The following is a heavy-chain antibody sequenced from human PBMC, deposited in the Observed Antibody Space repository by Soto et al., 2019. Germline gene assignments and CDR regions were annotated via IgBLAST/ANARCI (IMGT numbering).Heavy chain of an antibody. V-gene: IGHV4-34*01. D-gene: IGHD2-2*01. CDR1: GGSFSGYY. CDR3: ASADCSSPSGHNWGFWFDP. Sequence: QVHLQQWGAGLLKPSETLSLTCAVYGGSFSGYYWPWIRQPPGKGLERLGEINHSGSTNFNPSLKCRVTISVDTANNQFSLKLGFVTSADTAVYYCASADCSSPSGHNWGFWFDPWGQGTLVTVSS. J-gene: IGHJ5*02. CDR2: INHSGST.